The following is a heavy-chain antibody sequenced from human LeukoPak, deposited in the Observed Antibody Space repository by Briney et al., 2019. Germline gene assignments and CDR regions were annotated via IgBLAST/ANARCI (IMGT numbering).Heavy chain of an antibody. CDR1: GFAFSSSP. V-gene: IGHV3-64D*06. Sequence: GGPLRLSCSASGFAFSSSPMHWVRQAPGKTLEYVSAISSDGRNAYYADSVKGRFTMSRDNSKNTLSLQMSSLRPEDTAVYYCVPHINYSYQYWGRGTQVTVS. J-gene: IGHJ4*02. CDR3: VPHINYSYQY. D-gene: IGHD5-18*01. CDR2: ISSDGRNA.